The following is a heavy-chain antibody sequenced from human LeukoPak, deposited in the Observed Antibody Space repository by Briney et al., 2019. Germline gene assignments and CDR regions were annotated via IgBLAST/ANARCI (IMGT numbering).Heavy chain of an antibody. J-gene: IGHJ4*02. CDR2: IYYSGST. CDR3: ARCSSTSCYYVY. V-gene: IGHV4-59*01. CDR1: GGSISSYY. Sequence: SETLSLTCTFSGGSISSYYWSWIRQPPGKGLEWIGYIYYSGSTNYNPSLKSRVTISVDTSKNQFSLKLSSVTAADTAVYYCARCSSTSCYYVYWGQGTLVTVSS. D-gene: IGHD2-2*01.